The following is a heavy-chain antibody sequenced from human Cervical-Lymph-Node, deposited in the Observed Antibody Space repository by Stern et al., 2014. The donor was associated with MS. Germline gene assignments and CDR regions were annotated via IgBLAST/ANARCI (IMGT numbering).Heavy chain of an antibody. CDR1: GFTFRNYW. CDR2: IKDDGSEK. Sequence: EVQLVESGGGLVQPGGSLRLSCAASGFTFRNYWMSWVRQAPGKGLEWVAYIKDDGSEKYYVDSVKGRFTISRDNAKSSLFLQMDSLRAQDTAVYYCARINLDYWGQGTLVTVSS. J-gene: IGHJ4*02. CDR3: ARINLDY. V-gene: IGHV3-7*01.